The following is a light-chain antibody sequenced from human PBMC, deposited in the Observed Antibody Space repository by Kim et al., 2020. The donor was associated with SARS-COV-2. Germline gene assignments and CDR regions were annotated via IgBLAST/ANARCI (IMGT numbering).Light chain of an antibody. CDR1: QSISSW. Sequence: DIQMTQSPSTPSASVGDRVTITCRASQSISSWLAWYQQKPGKAPKLLIYKASSLESGVPSRFSGSGSGTEFTLTISSLQPDDFATYYCQQYNSYPPTFGGGTKVDIK. CDR3: QQYNSYPPT. J-gene: IGKJ4*01. CDR2: KAS. V-gene: IGKV1-5*03.